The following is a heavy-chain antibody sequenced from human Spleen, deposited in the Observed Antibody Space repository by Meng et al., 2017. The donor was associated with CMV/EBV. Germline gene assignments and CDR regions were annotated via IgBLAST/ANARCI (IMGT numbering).Heavy chain of an antibody. Sequence: SCAASGFTVSSNYMSWVRQAPGKGLEWVSVIYSGGSTYYADSVKGRFTISRDNSKNTLYLQMNSLRAEDTAVYYCASSLRFFEFPYGMDVWGQGTTVTVSS. D-gene: IGHD3-3*01. V-gene: IGHV3-53*01. CDR3: ASSLRFFEFPYGMDV. CDR1: GFTVSSNY. J-gene: IGHJ6*02. CDR2: IYSGGST.